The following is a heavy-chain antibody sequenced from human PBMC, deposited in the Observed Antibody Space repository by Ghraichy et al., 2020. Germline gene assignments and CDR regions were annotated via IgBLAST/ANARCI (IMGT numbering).Heavy chain of an antibody. J-gene: IGHJ5*02. CDR3: ARDRGMTTVTLGWFDP. CDR2: IYYSGST. Sequence: SETLSLTCTVSGGSISSGDYYWSWIRQPPGKGLEWIGYIYYSGSTYYNPSLKSRVTISVDTSKNQFSLKLSSVTAADTAVYYCARDRGMTTVTLGWFDPWGQGTLVTVSS. CDR1: GGSISSGDYY. V-gene: IGHV4-30-4*01. D-gene: IGHD4-17*01.